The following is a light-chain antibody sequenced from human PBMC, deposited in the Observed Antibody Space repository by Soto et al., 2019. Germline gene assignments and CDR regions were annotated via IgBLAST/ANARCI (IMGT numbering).Light chain of an antibody. CDR3: QQYNSYSEA. V-gene: IGKV3D-15*01. J-gene: IGKJ1*01. CDR2: DAS. Sequence: ETVLTQSPTTLSVSPGERATLSCRASQSLSRYLAWYQQKPGQAPSLLIYDASNRATGIPARFSGSGSGTDFTLTISRMEPEDFAVYCCQQYNSYSEAFGQGTKVDIK. CDR1: QSLSRY.